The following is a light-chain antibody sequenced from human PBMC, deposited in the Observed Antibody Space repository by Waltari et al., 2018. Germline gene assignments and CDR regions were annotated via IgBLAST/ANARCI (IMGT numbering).Light chain of an antibody. J-gene: IGLJ3*02. V-gene: IGLV2-14*03. Sequence: QSALTQPASVSGSPGQSIPISCTGTSSDAGGYNYVPWYQQYPGSVPKLMIYDVSNRPSGVSNRFSGSKSGNTASLTISGLQAEDEADYYCGSYRSDSTPWVFGGGTKLTVL. CDR3: GSYRSDSTPWV. CDR1: SSDAGGYNY. CDR2: DVS.